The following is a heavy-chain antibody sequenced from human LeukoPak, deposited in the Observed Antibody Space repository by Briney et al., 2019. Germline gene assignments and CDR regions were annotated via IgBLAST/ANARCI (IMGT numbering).Heavy chain of an antibody. CDR3: ARDSGDYYDSSGYPQH. D-gene: IGHD3-22*01. V-gene: IGHV1-69*04. Sequence: ASVKVSCKASGGTFSSYTISWVRQAPGQGLEWMGRIIPILGIANYAQKFQGRVTITADKSTSTAYMELSSLRSEDTAVYYCARDSGDYYDSSGYPQHWGQGTLVTVPS. J-gene: IGHJ1*01. CDR1: GGTFSSYT. CDR2: IIPILGIA.